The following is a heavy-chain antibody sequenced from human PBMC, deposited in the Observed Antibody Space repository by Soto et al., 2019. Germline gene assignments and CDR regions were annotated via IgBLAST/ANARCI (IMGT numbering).Heavy chain of an antibody. CDR2: ISWNSGSI. CDR1: GFTFDDYA. V-gene: IGHV3-9*01. Sequence: EVQLVESGGGLVQPGRSLRLSCAASGFTFDDYAMHWVRQAPGKGLEWVSGISWNSGSIGYADSVKGRFTISRDNAKNALYLQMSSLRAEDTALYYCAKDIARDTVTLLGGYYYYYYMDVWGKGTTVTVSS. CDR3: AKDIARDTVTLLGGYYYYYYMDV. J-gene: IGHJ6*03. D-gene: IGHD4-17*01.